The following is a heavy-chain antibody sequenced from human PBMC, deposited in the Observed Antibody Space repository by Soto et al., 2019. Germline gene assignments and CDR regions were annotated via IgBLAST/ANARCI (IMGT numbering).Heavy chain of an antibody. D-gene: IGHD6-6*01. CDR3: AKDRTIASRTFDS. Sequence: GWSLRLSCTASGFTFSDHGMHWVRQAPGKWLEWVASISGSVGSTFYAYSVEGRFTISRDNYFNTLDLQMNSLRAEDTAVYYCAKDRTIASRTFDSWGQGALVTVSS. CDR2: ISGSVGST. V-gene: IGHV3-23*01. CDR1: GFTFSDHG. J-gene: IGHJ4*02.